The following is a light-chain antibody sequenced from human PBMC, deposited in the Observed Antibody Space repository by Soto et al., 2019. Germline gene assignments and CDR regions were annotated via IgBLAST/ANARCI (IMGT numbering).Light chain of an antibody. CDR3: QQYNSYPLT. CDR2: KAS. J-gene: IGKJ4*01. CDR1: QSISSW. V-gene: IGKV1-5*03. Sequence: DIQVTQSPSTLFSFLLGTVPITCRASQSISSWLAWYQQKPGKAPKLLIYKASSLESGVPSRFSGSGSGTEFTLTISSLQPDDFATYYCQQYNSYPLTFGGGTKVDIK.